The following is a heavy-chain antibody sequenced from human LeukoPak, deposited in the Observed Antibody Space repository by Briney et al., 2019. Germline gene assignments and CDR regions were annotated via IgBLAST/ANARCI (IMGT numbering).Heavy chain of an antibody. CDR3: ARASSGSLDY. CDR1: GFAFSSSW. D-gene: IGHD3-22*01. J-gene: IGHJ4*02. V-gene: IGHV3-74*01. CDR2: IKRDGSDT. Sequence: PGGSLRLSCAASGFAFSSSWMHWVRQAPGKGLVWVSLIKRDGSDTNYADSVKGRFTISRDNAKNTLYLQMNSLRADDTAVYYCARASSGSLDYWGQGTLVTVSS.